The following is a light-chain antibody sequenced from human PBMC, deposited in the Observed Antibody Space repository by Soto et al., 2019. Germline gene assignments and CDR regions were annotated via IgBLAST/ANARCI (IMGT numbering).Light chain of an antibody. CDR2: DTS. CDR3: LQYNSYSTT. CDR1: QSSSSW. J-gene: IGKJ1*01. Sequence: DIQMTQSPSTLSASVGDRVTITCRASQSSSSWLAWYQQKPGKAPKLLIYDTSSLESGVPSRFSGSGSGTEFTLTISSLQPDDFATYYCLQYNSYSTTFGQGTKVEIK. V-gene: IGKV1-5*01.